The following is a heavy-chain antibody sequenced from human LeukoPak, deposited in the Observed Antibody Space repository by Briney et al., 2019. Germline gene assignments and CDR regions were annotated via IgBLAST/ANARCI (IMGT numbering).Heavy chain of an antibody. V-gene: IGHV4-4*07. CDR2: IYTTGRA. CDR1: ADSINSHY. D-gene: IGHD5-18*01. J-gene: IGHJ4*02. CDR3: ARHGYTASHFFLDY. Sequence: SETLSLTCTVSADSINSHYWGWVRQPAGRGLEWIGRIYTTGRADYDPSLQSRVTMSVDTSQKQFSLNLRSVTAADTAFYFCARHGYTASHFFLDYWSQGTLVTVSS.